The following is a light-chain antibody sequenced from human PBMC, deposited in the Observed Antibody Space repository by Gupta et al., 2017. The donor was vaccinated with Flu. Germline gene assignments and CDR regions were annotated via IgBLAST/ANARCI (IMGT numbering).Light chain of an antibody. CDR3: NSYSSSSTLIV. Sequence: QSALTQPASVSGSPGPSITISCTGTSSDVGGYDYVSWYQQHPGKAPKLMIYDVSNRPSGVSNRFSGSKSGTTASLTISGLQAEDEADYYCNSYSSSSTLIVFGGGTKLTVL. J-gene: IGLJ2*01. CDR1: SSDVGGYDY. CDR2: DVS. V-gene: IGLV2-14*03.